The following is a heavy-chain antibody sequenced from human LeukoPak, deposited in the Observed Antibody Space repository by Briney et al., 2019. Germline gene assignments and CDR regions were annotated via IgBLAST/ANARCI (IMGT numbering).Heavy chain of an antibody. CDR3: AWSVSGATFDY. J-gene: IGHJ4*02. CDR2: IYPGDSDT. D-gene: IGHD6-19*01. CDR1: GYSFTTYW. Sequence: GESLKISCKGSGYSFTTYWIGWVRQTPGKGLEWMGIIYPGDSDTRYSPSFQGQVTISADKSMRVAYLQWTSLKASDTAMYYCAWSVSGATFDYWGQGTLVTVSS. V-gene: IGHV5-51*01.